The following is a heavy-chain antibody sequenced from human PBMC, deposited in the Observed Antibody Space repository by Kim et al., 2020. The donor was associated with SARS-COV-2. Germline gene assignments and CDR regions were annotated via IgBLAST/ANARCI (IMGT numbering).Heavy chain of an antibody. CDR3: ALGSTVTTFFYYYYGMDV. Sequence: SVKVSCKASGGTFSSYAISWVRQAPGQGLEWMGGIIPIFGTANYAQKFQGRVTITADECTSTAYMELSSLRSEDTAVYYCALGSTVTTFFYYYYGMDVWGQGTTVTVSS. CDR2: IIPIFGTA. CDR1: GGTFSSYA. V-gene: IGHV1-69*13. J-gene: IGHJ6*02. D-gene: IGHD4-17*01.